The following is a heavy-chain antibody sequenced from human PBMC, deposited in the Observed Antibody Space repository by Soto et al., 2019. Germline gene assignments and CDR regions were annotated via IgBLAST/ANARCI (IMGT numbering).Heavy chain of an antibody. Sequence: EVQLVESGGGLVQPGGSLRLSCAASGFTFSSYWMSWVRQAPGKGLEWVANIKQDGSEKYYVDSVQGRFTISRDNAKNSLYLQMNRLTAEDTAVYYCARDVGAYRFDYWGQGTLVTVSS. D-gene: IGHD1-26*01. V-gene: IGHV3-7*03. CDR1: GFTFSSYW. CDR3: ARDVGAYRFDY. CDR2: IKQDGSEK. J-gene: IGHJ4*02.